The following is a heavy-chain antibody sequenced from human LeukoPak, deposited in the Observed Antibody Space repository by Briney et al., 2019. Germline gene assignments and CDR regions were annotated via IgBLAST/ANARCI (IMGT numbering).Heavy chain of an antibody. CDR1: GGSFSGYY. V-gene: IGHV4-34*01. CDR2: INHSGST. CDR3: ARWASGWYSYFDY. Sequence: PSETLSLTCAVYGGSFSGYYWSWIRQPPGKGLEWIGEINHSGSTNYNPFLKSRVTISVDTSKNQFSPKLSSVIAADTAVYYCARWASGWYSYFDYWGQGTLVTVSS. J-gene: IGHJ4*02. D-gene: IGHD6-19*01.